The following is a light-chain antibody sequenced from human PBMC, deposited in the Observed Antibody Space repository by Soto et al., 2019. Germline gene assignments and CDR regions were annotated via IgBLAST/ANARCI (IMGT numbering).Light chain of an antibody. CDR2: GAS. V-gene: IGKV3-15*01. J-gene: IGKJ1*01. CDR3: QQYNNWPQT. Sequence: EIVMTQSPATLSVSPGERATLSCRASQSVSSNLAWYQQKPGQAPRLLIYGASTRATGIPARFSGSWSGTEFNLTISNLQSEEFAVYYCQQYNNWPQTFGQGTKVEIK. CDR1: QSVSSN.